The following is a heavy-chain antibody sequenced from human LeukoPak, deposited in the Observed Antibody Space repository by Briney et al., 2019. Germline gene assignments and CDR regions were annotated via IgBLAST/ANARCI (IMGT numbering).Heavy chain of an antibody. Sequence: GGSLRLSCAASGFTFSSYAMHWVRQAPGKGLEWVAVISSDGSNKYYADSVKGRFTISRDDSKNTAYLQMNSLKTEDTAVYYCTRRDYYDVLTGPDVWGKGTTVTVSS. V-gene: IGHV3-30*04. CDR1: GFTFSSYA. D-gene: IGHD3-9*01. CDR3: TRRDYYDVLTGPDV. J-gene: IGHJ6*04. CDR2: ISSDGSNK.